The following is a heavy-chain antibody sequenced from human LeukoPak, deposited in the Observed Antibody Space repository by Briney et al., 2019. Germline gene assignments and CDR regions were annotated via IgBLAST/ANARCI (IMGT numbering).Heavy chain of an antibody. CDR3: AKTMDGVLRFLEWSPYYFDY. Sequence: GGSLRLSCAASGFTFSSYAMSWVRQAPGKGLEWVSAISGSGGSTYYADSVKGRFTISRDNSKNTLYLQMNSLRAEDTAVYYCAKTMDGVLRFLEWSPYYFDYWGQGTLVTVSS. J-gene: IGHJ4*02. CDR2: ISGSGGST. D-gene: IGHD3-3*01. V-gene: IGHV3-23*01. CDR1: GFTFSSYA.